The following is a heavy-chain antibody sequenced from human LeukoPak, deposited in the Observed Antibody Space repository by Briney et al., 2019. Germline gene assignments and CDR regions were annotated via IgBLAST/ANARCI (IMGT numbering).Heavy chain of an antibody. CDR2: IYYSGST. Sequence: KPSESLSLTCTVSGDSISSSSYYWGWIRQPPGKGLEWIGNIYYSGSTYYNPSLKSRVTISVDTSKNQFSLKLNSVTAADTAVYYCARVYADLPFFNYWGQGTLVTVSS. CDR3: ARVYADLPFFNY. CDR1: GDSISSSSYY. J-gene: IGHJ4*02. D-gene: IGHD5/OR15-5a*01. V-gene: IGHV4-39*07.